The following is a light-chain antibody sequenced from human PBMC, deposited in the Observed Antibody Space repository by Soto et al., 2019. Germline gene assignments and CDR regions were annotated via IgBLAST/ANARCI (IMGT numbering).Light chain of an antibody. CDR1: ISDVGGYNY. CDR2: DVS. J-gene: IGLJ1*01. V-gene: IGLV2-14*03. Sequence: QSVLTQPASVSGSPGQSITISCTGTISDVGGYNYVSWYQHPPGKAPKLIIYDVSNRPSGVSYRFSGSKSGNTASLTISGLQPEDEADYYCSSYTTSNTRQIVFGTGTKVNVL. CDR3: SSYTTSNTRQIV.